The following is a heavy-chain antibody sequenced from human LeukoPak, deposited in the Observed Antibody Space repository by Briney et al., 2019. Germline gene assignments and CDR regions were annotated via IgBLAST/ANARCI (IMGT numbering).Heavy chain of an antibody. CDR2: INPNSGGT. D-gene: IGHD3-3*01. J-gene: IGHJ3*02. Sequence: ASVKVSCKVSGYTLTELSMHWVRQAPGKGLEWMGWINPNSGGTNYAQKFQGWVTMTRDTSISTAYMELSRLRSDDTAVYYCARSRGGIFGVVTDDAFDIWGQGTMVTVSS. CDR3: ARSRGGIFGVVTDDAFDI. CDR1: GYTLTELS. V-gene: IGHV1-2*04.